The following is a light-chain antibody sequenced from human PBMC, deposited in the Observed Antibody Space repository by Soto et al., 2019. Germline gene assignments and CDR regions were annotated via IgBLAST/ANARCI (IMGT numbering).Light chain of an antibody. CDR3: QQRSNWS. Sequence: EIVLTQSPATLSLSPGERATLSCRASQSVSSYLAWYQQKPGQARRVLIYDASNRATGIPARFSGSGSVTDFTLTISSLEPEDFAVYYCQQRSNWSFGQGTRLEIK. CDR2: DAS. CDR1: QSVSSY. J-gene: IGKJ5*01. V-gene: IGKV3-11*01.